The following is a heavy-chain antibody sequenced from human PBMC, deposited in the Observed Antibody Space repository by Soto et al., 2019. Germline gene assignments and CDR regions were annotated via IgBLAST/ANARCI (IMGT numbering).Heavy chain of an antibody. J-gene: IGHJ4*02. V-gene: IGHV3-21*04. CDR3: ARGGYNGRDPKRSFDD. Sequence: PGGSLRLSCAATGFTFNNFAMNWVRQAPGKGLEWVSCVSSSSTYIYYADSVKGRFTISRDNSENTLFLQMNSLRAEDTAVYFCARGGYNGRDPKRSFDDWGQGSLVTVSS. D-gene: IGHD5-12*01. CDR1: GFTFNNFA. CDR2: VSSSSTYI.